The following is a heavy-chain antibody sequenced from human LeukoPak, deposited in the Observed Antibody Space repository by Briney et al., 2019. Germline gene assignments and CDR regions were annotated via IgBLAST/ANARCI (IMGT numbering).Heavy chain of an antibody. J-gene: IGHJ4*02. CDR2: IYYSGST. CDR3: ARVDSSGWYNDY. CDR1: GVSVISPVYY. V-gene: IGHV4-39*07. Sequence: SETLSLTCTVSGVSVISPVYYWGWIRQAPGKGLEWIGTIYYSGSTYYNPSLKSRVTMSVDTSKNQFSLKLSSVTAADTAVYYCARVDSSGWYNDYWGQGTLVTVSS. D-gene: IGHD6-19*01.